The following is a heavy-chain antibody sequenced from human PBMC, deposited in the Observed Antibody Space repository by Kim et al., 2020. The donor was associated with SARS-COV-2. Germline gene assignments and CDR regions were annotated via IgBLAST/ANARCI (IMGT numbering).Heavy chain of an antibody. Sequence: GGSLRLSCVASGFTFSNHWMNWVRQAPGKGLEWVATIKEDGRAKYYVDSVKGRFTISRDNVKSSLYLQMNSLRVEDTAVYYCAGALGTDSWGQGTLVTVSS. CDR1: GFTFSNHW. CDR3: AGALGTDS. J-gene: IGHJ5*01. V-gene: IGHV3-7*04. D-gene: IGHD6-13*01. CDR2: IKEDGRAK.